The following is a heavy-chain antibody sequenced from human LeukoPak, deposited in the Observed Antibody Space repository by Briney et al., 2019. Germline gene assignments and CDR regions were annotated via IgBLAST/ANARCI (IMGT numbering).Heavy chain of an antibody. CDR1: GGSISGYY. J-gene: IGHJ4*02. CDR2: IYYRGGT. CDR3: ARHTLRGDGGDFDY. D-gene: IGHD4-23*01. Sequence: KPSETLSLTCTVSGGSISGYYWSWIRQPPGQGLEWIGYIYYRGGTNYNPSLKSRVTISVDTSKNQFSVRLSSVTAADTAVYYCARHTLRGDGGDFDYWGQGTLVTVSS. V-gene: IGHV4-59*08.